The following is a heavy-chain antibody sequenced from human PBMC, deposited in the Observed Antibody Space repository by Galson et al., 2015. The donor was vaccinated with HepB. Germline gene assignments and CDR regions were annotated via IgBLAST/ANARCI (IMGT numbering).Heavy chain of an antibody. CDR1: GYSFSTYW. D-gene: IGHD6-19*01. J-gene: IGHJ4*02. V-gene: IGHV5-51*01. CDR3: ARRFGYSSGWDSNEISPYDY. CDR2: IYPGDSDT. Sequence: QSGAEVKKPGESLEISCTGSGYSFSTYWIGWVRQMPGKGLEWMGIIYPGDSDTRYSPSFQGQVTISADKSISTAYLQWSSLKASDTAMYYCARRFGYSSGWDSNEISPYDYWGQGTLVTVSS.